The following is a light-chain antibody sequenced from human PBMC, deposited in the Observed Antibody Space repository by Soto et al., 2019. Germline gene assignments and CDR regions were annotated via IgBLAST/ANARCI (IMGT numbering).Light chain of an antibody. CDR3: QSYDSSLSGAV. CDR2: GNS. V-gene: IGLV1-40*02. J-gene: IGLJ1*01. CDR1: SSNIGAGYD. Sequence: QSALTQLPSVSGAPGHRVPISCTGHSSNIGAGYDVHWYQQLPGKAPKLLIYGNSNRPSGVPDRFSGSKSGTSASLAITGFQAEDEADYDCQSYDSSLSGAVFVTGTKFTGL.